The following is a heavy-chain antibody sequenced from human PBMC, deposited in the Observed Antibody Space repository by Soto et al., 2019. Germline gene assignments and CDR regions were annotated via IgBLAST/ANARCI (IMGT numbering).Heavy chain of an antibody. CDR2: IYSGGST. V-gene: IGHV3-53*01. J-gene: IGHJ4*02. D-gene: IGHD3-22*01. CDR1: GFTVSSNY. CDR3: ASAYYYDSSGLYYFDY. Sequence: HPGGSLRLSCAASGFTVSSNYMSWVRQAPGKGLEWVSVIYSGGSTYYAGSVKGRFTISRDNSKNTLYLQMNSLRAEDTAVYYCASAYYYDSSGLYYFDYWGQGTLVTVSS.